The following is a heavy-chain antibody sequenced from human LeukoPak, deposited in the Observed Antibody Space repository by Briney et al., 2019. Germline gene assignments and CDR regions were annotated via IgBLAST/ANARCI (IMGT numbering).Heavy chain of an antibody. J-gene: IGHJ4*02. CDR3: ARQEDYGGSDY. D-gene: IGHD4-23*01. CDR1: GGSISSSSYY. Sequence: SETLSLTCTVSGGSISSSSYYWSWIRQPPGKGLEWIGSIYYSGSTYYNPSLKSRVTISVDTSKNQFSLKLSSVTAADTTVYYCARQEDYGGSDYWGQGTLVTVSS. CDR2: IYYSGST. V-gene: IGHV4-39*01.